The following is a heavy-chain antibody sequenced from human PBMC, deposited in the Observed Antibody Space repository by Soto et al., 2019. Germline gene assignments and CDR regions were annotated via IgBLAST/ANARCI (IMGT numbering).Heavy chain of an antibody. V-gene: IGHV4-39*07. Sequence: PSETLSLTCTVSGASINNNNNFWAWIRQPPGKGLEWIGSIYYAGGTYYNPSLKSRVTISVDTSKDQFSLELRSVTAADTAVYYCAILVPAATLGDFDFWCQGTMVTL. CDR1: GASINNNNNF. CDR2: IYYAGGT. CDR3: AILVPAATLGDFDF. J-gene: IGHJ3*01. D-gene: IGHD2-2*01.